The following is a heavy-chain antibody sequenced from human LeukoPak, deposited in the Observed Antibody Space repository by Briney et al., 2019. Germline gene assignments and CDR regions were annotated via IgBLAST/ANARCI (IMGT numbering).Heavy chain of an antibody. Sequence: SETLSLTCTVSGGSITTYYWIWIRQPAGKGLEWIGHIYASGRSNYYPSVQRRVTMSVDTPENHYSTKLGPVTAPYTAVCDCAKVSRSTDSWGQGTLVTVSS. CDR3: AKVSRSTDS. V-gene: IGHV4-4*07. CDR1: GGSITTYY. J-gene: IGHJ4*02. CDR2: IYASGRS.